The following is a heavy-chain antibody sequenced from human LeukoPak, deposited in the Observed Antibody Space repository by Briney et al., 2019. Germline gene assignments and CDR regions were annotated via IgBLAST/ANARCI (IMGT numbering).Heavy chain of an antibody. CDR3: ATDRQYYYDSSGYYYRPIDY. J-gene: IGHJ4*02. D-gene: IGHD3-22*01. Sequence: ASVKVSCKASGYTFTGYYVHWVRQAPGQGLAWMGRINPNSGGTNYAQKFQGRVTMTRDTSISTAYMELSRLRSDDTAVYYCATDRQYYYDSSGYYYRPIDYWGQGTLVTVSS. V-gene: IGHV1-2*06. CDR2: INPNSGGT. CDR1: GYTFTGYY.